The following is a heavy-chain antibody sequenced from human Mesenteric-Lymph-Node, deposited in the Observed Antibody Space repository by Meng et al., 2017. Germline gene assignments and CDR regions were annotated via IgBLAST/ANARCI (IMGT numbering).Heavy chain of an antibody. D-gene: IGHD3-22*01. V-gene: IGHV3-30*04. J-gene: IGHJ4*02. CDR1: GFTFSSYA. CDR2: ISYDGSNK. CDR3: ARLHYYDSSGYYYARSSYFDY. Sequence: GESLKISCAASGFTFSSYAMSWVRQAPGKGLEWVAVISYDGSNKYYADSVKGRFTISRDNSKNTLYLQMNSLRAEDTAVYYCARLHYYDSSGYYYARSSYFDYWGQGTLVTVSS.